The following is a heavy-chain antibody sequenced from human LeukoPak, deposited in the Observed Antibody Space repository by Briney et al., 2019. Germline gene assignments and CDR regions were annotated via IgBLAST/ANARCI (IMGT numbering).Heavy chain of an antibody. Sequence: SVKVSCKASGYTFTSYGISWVRQAPGQGLEWMGWISGYNGYTHYAHNLQGRVTMTTDTSTSTAYMELRSLRSDDTAVYYCARGSSERDWFDLWGQGTLVTVSS. J-gene: IGHJ5*02. D-gene: IGHD1-1*01. V-gene: IGHV1-18*01. CDR2: ISGYNGYT. CDR3: ARGSSERDWFDL. CDR1: GYTFTSYG.